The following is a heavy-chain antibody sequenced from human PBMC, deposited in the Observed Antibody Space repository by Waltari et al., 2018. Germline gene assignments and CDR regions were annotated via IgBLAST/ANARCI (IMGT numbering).Heavy chain of an antibody. Sequence: EVQLVESGGGLVQPGGSLRLSCAASGFDFSNSDMNWVRQAPGKGRGWISYISGRTGVKYHADSVKGRFTISRDIAKNSVQLQMNSLRAEDTALYYGTGGHHDYWGQGTLVTVSS. CDR2: ISGRTGVK. CDR1: GFDFSNSD. CDR3: TGGHHDY. V-gene: IGHV3-48*01. J-gene: IGHJ4*02.